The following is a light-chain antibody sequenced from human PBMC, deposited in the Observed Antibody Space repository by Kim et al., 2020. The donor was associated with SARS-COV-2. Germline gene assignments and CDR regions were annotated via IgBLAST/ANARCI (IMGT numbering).Light chain of an antibody. CDR1: KLGDKY. J-gene: IGLJ2*01. V-gene: IGLV3-1*01. CDR2: QDN. CDR3: QACDNSNVV. Sequence: SYELTQPPSVSVSPRQTASITCSGDKLGDKYACWYQQKPGQSPVLVIYQDNKRPSGIPERFSGSNSGNTATLTISGTQAMDEADYYCQACDNSNVVFGGG.